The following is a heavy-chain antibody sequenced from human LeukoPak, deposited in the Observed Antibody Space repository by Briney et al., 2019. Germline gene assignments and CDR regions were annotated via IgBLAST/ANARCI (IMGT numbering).Heavy chain of an antibody. CDR3: ARETRDYGGIDY. Sequence: GGSLRLSCAASGLTFSSQAINWVRQAPGKGLEWVSGISGSGGSIYYADSVKGRFTISRDNSQNTLYLQMNSLRAEDTAVYYCARETRDYGGIDYWGQGTLVTVSS. D-gene: IGHD4-23*01. CDR2: ISGSGGSI. CDR1: GLTFSSQA. J-gene: IGHJ4*02. V-gene: IGHV3-23*01.